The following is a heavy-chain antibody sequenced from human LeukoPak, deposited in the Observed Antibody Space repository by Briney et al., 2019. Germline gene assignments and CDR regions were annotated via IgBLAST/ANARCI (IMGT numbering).Heavy chain of an antibody. CDR1: GYTFTGYY. V-gene: IGHV1-2*06. D-gene: IGHD3-10*01. CDR2: INPNSGGT. Sequence: ALVKVSCKASGYTFTGYYMHWVRQAPGQGLEWMGRINPNSGGTNYAQKFQGRVTMTRDTSISTAYMELSRLRPDDTAVYYCARASMVRGVKEWGQGTLVTVSS. J-gene: IGHJ4*02. CDR3: ARASMVRGVKE.